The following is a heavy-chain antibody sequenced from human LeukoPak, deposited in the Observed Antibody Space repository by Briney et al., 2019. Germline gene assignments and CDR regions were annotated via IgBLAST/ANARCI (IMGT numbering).Heavy chain of an antibody. CDR1: GGSFSGDF. D-gene: IGHD1-26*01. CDR3: ARFEPSGSYPENDY. V-gene: IGHV4-34*01. J-gene: IGHJ4*02. CDR2: INHGGST. Sequence: SETLSLTCAVYGGSFSGDFWSWIRQSPGKGLEWIGEINHGGSTTYNPSLQSRVTMSVDTSTNQISLKITSVTAADTAIYYCARFEPSGSYPENDYWGQGTLVTVSS.